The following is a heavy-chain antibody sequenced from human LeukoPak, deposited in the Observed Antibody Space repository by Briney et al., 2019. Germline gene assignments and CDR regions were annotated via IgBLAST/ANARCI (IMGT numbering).Heavy chain of an antibody. V-gene: IGHV4-61*02. CDR2: IYTSGST. Sequence: KPSETLSLTCAVSGYSISSGYYWSWIRQPAGKGLEWIGRIYTSGSTNYNPSLKSRVTISVDTSKNQFSLKLSSVTAADTAVYYCAREGNRGYSYGYFDYWGQGTLVTVSS. CDR1: GYSISSGYY. CDR3: AREGNRGYSYGYFDY. J-gene: IGHJ4*02. D-gene: IGHD5-18*01.